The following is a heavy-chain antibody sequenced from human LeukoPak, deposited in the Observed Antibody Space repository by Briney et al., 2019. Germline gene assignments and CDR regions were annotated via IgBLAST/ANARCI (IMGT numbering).Heavy chain of an antibody. CDR2: INPSGGTT. Sequence: ASVKVSCKASGYTFASYYMHWVRQAPGQGLEWMGIINPSGGTTSYAQKFQVRVTMTRDTSTSTVYMEVSSLRSEDTAVYYCARVSSVVTAISPFDYWGQGTLVTVSS. V-gene: IGHV1-46*01. J-gene: IGHJ4*02. D-gene: IGHD2-21*02. CDR1: GYTFASYY. CDR3: ARVSSVVTAISPFDY.